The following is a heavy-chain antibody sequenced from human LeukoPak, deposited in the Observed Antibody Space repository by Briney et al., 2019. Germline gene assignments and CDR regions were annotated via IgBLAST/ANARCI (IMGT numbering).Heavy chain of an antibody. CDR1: GFPFRTDW. CDR3: VRSQYSSSS. Sequence: PGGSLRLSCAASGFPFRTDWMGWLPHPPGKGLEWVGNIKQDGSEKYYVDSVKGRFTISRDNAKNSLFLQMNSLRVEDTAEYYCVRSQYSSSSWGQGTLVTVSS. J-gene: IGHJ5*02. CDR2: IKQDGSEK. D-gene: IGHD6-13*01. V-gene: IGHV3-7*01.